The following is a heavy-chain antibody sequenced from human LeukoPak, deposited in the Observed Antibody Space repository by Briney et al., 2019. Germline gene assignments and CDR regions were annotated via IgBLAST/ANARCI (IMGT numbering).Heavy chain of an antibody. CDR1: GFTFDNNG. CDR3: ARGLSRYYDSSGYYSYFDY. J-gene: IGHJ4*02. V-gene: IGHV3-20*04. CDR2: INWNGGST. D-gene: IGHD3-22*01. Sequence: AGGSLRLSCAASGFTFDNNGMSWVRRAPGKGLEWVSGINWNGGSTGYADSVKGRFTISRDNAKNSLYLQMNSLRAEDTALYYCARGLSRYYDSSGYYSYFDYWGQGTLVTVSS.